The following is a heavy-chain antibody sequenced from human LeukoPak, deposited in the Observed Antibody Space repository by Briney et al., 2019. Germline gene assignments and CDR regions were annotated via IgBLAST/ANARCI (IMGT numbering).Heavy chain of an antibody. Sequence: GGSLRLSCAASGFTFSSYWMSWVRQAPGKGLEWVANIKQDGSEKYYVDSVKGRFTISRDNAKNSLYLQMNSPRAEDTAVYYCARDSYGQAFDIWGQGTMVTVSS. CDR1: GFTFSSYW. J-gene: IGHJ3*02. D-gene: IGHD4-17*01. CDR3: ARDSYGQAFDI. V-gene: IGHV3-7*01. CDR2: IKQDGSEK.